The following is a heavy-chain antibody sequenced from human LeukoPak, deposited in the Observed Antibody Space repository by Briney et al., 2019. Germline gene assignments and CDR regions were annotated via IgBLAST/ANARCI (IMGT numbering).Heavy chain of an antibody. V-gene: IGHV3-21*01. CDR1: GFTFSSYS. Sequence: GGSLRLSCAVSGFTFSSYSMNWVRKAPGKGLDWVSSISSSSSYIYYEYSVKGRFTISRDNAKSSLYLQMNSLRAEDTAVYYCARGPLNTKAAAGSISSYWGQGTLVTVSS. D-gene: IGHD6-13*01. CDR2: ISSSSSYI. J-gene: IGHJ4*02. CDR3: ARGPLNTKAAAGSISSY.